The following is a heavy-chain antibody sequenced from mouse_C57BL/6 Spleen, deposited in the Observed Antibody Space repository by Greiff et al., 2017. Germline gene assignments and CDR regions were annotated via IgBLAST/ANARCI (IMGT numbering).Heavy chain of an antibody. V-gene: IGHV2-5*01. CDR1: GFSLTSYG. Sequence: VKVVESGPGLVQPSQSLSITCTVSGFSLTSYGVHWVRQSPGKGLEWLGVIWRGGSTDYNAAFMSRLSITKDNSKSQVFFKMNSLQADDTAIYYCAKTLFYYEYEGYFDGWGTGTTVTVSS. J-gene: IGHJ1*03. CDR2: IWRGGST. D-gene: IGHD2-4*01. CDR3: AKTLFYYEYEGYFDG.